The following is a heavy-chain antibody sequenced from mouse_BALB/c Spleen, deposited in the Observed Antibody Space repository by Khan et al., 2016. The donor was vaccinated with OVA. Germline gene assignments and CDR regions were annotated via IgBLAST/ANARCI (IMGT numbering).Heavy chain of an antibody. J-gene: IGHJ3*01. CDR1: GFTFSAYS. Sequence: EVELVESGGDLVKPGGSLKVSCAASGFTFSAYSMSWVRQTPDKRLEWVATISSGGDYTYYPDNVKGRFTLSRDNAKNTLYLQMSSLKSEDTAMYYCASHLTGSFTYWGQGNLVTVSA. V-gene: IGHV5-6*01. D-gene: IGHD4-1*01. CDR3: ASHLTGSFTY. CDR2: ISSGGDYT.